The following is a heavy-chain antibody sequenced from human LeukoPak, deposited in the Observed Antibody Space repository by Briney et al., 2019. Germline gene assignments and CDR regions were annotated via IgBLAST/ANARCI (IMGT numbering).Heavy chain of an antibody. CDR2: INPSGGST. J-gene: IGHJ5*02. D-gene: IGHD3-3*01. V-gene: IGHV1-46*01. Sequence: ASVKVSCKASGYTFTSYYMHWVRQAPGQGLEWMGIINPSGGSTSYAQKFQGRVTMTRDMSTSTVYMELSSLRSEDTAVYYCARGGGGSGYYNWLFLDPWGQGTLSPSPQ. CDR3: ARGGGGSGYYNWLFLDP. CDR1: GYTFTSYY.